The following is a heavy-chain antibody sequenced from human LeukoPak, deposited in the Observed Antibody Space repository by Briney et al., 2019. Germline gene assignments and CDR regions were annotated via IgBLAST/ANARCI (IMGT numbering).Heavy chain of an antibody. CDR3: ARLEYQLLFNWFDP. Sequence: GSIYHSGSTYYNPSLKSRVTISVDTSKNQFSLKLSSVTAADTAVYYCARLEYQLLFNWFDPWGQGTLVTVSS. V-gene: IGHV4-38-2*01. J-gene: IGHJ5*02. D-gene: IGHD2-2*01. CDR2: IYHSGST.